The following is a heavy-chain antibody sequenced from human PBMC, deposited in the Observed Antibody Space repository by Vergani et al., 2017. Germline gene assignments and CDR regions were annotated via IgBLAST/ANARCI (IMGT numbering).Heavy chain of an antibody. Sequence: EVLLVESGGGLVQPGGSLRLSCAASGFTFSAYWMNWVRQAPGKGLEWVANIKQDGSEKYYVDSVKGRFTISRDNAKNSLYLQMNSLRAEDTAVYYCASSILSSTSCFDWGQGTLVTVSS. J-gene: IGHJ4*02. D-gene: IGHD2-2*01. CDR3: ASSILSSTSCFD. V-gene: IGHV3-7*01. CDR1: GFTFSAYW. CDR2: IKQDGSEK.